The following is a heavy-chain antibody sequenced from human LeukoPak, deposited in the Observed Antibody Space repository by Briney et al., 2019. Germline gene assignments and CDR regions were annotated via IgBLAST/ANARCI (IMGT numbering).Heavy chain of an antibody. D-gene: IGHD3-10*01. Sequence: PGGSLRLSCAASGFTFSSYSMNWVRQAPGKGLEWVSYISSSSSTIYYADSVKGRFTISRDNAKNSLYLQMNSLRAEDTAVYYCARGGYYGSGSYYNGDYWGQGTLVTVSS. CDR3: ARGGYYGSGSYYNGDY. V-gene: IGHV3-48*01. J-gene: IGHJ4*02. CDR2: ISSSSSTI. CDR1: GFTFSSYS.